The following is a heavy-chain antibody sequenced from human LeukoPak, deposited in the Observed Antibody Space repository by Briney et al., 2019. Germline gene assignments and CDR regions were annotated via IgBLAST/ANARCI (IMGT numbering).Heavy chain of an antibody. CDR1: GYTLTVYY. CDR3: AREGSGYTYGRGSYFDY. V-gene: IGHV1-2*06. Sequence: ASVKVSCKASGYTLTVYYIHWVRQAPGQGLEWMGRINPNSGDTNFAQKFQGRFTMTRDTSISTAYMDLSGLRPDDTAVYYCAREGSGYTYGRGSYFDYWGHGILVTVSS. J-gene: IGHJ4*01. D-gene: IGHD5-18*01. CDR2: INPNSGDT.